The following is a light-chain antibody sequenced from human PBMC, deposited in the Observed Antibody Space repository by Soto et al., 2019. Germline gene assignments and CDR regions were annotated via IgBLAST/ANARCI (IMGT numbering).Light chain of an antibody. CDR1: QSISSW. J-gene: IGKJ1*01. V-gene: IGKV1-5*01. Sequence: DIQMTQSPSTLSASVGDRVTITCRASQSISSWLAWYQQKPGKAPNLLIYDASSLESGVPSRFSGSGSGTEFTLTISCLKPDDFASYYCKQYNSYPCTFGHGTKVEIK. CDR3: KQYNSYPCT. CDR2: DAS.